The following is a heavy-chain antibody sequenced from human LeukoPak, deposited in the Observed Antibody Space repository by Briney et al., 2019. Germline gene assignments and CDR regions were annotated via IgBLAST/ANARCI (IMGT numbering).Heavy chain of an antibody. J-gene: IGHJ3*02. V-gene: IGHV3-74*01. CDR1: GFTFSNYW. CDR2: INSDGLIT. Sequence: PGGSLRLSCAASGFTFSNYWMHWVRQAPGKGLVWVSRINSDGLITNYADSVKGRFTVSRDNPKNKLYLQMNSLRVEDTAVYYCVREGGGSFLDSFDIWGQGKLVTVSS. D-gene: IGHD2-15*01. CDR3: VREGGGSFLDSFDI.